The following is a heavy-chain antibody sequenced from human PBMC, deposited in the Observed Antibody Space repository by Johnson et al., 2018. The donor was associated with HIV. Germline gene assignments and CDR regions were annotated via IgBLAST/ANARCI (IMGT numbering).Heavy chain of an antibody. CDR1: AFTFSKYA. Sequence: QVQLVESGGGVVQPGGSLRLSCAASAFTFSKYAMYWVRQAPGKGLEWVAAISYDRSNKSSADSVKDRFTISRDNSKNSMYLQINSLRAEDTALYYCARADTAMVRGAFDIWVQGTMVTVSS. V-gene: IGHV3-30-3*01. J-gene: IGHJ3*02. CDR3: ARADTAMVRGAFDI. CDR2: ISYDRSNK. D-gene: IGHD5-18*01.